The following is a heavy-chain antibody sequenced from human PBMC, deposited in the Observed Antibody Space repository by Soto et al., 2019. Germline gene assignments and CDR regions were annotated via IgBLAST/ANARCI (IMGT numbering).Heavy chain of an antibody. J-gene: IGHJ4*02. D-gene: IGHD3-3*01. CDR1: GGTFSSYA. CDR2: IIPIFGTA. Sequence: AVEVPCKASGGTFSSYAISWVRQAPGQGLEWIGGIIPIFGTANYAQKFKGRVTITADKSTSTAYMELSSLRSEDTAVYSCFAPIFGVVELDYWGQGTLVTVSS. V-gene: IGHV1-69*06. CDR3: FAPIFGVVELDY.